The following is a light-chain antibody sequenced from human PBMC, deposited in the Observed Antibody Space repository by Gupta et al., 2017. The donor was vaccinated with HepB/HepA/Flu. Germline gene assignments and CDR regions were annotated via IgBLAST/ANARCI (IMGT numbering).Light chain of an antibody. J-gene: IGLJ2*01. CDR1: SSNIANTP. V-gene: IGLV1-44*01. CDR2: DNY. Sequence: VLTQPASAAGTPGQAAHNTRSGTSSNIANTPVPWFQQFPGTAPKLLIFDNYQRPWGIPGRFSGSKSGTSASLAISGLQSEEEAGYFWATGDDALSGVVFGGGTKVTVL. CDR3: ATGDDALSGVV.